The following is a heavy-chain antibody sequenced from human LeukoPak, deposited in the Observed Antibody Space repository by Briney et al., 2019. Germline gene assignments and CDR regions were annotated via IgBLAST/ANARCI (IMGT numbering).Heavy chain of an antibody. J-gene: IGHJ5*02. CDR3: ARTGRRFRGWFDP. D-gene: IGHD3-3*01. V-gene: IGHV5-51*01. CDR1: GYSFTSYW. Sequence: GESLKISCMGSGYSFTSYWIGWVRQMPGKGLEWMGIIYPGDSDTRYSPSFKGQVTISADKSISTAYLQWSSLKASDTAMYYCARTGRRFRGWFDPWGQGTLVTVSS. CDR2: IYPGDSDT.